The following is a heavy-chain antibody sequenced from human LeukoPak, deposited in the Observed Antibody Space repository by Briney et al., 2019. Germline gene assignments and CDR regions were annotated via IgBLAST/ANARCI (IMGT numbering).Heavy chain of an antibody. CDR3: ARHYYDSSGYPGSMDV. CDR2: IYYSGST. Sequence: SETLSLTCTVSGGSISSYYWSWIRQPPGKGLEWIGYIYYSGSTNYNPSLKSRVTISVDTSKNQFSLKLSSVTAADTAVYYCARHYYDSSGYPGSMDVWGQGTTVTVSS. V-gene: IGHV4-59*08. J-gene: IGHJ6*02. D-gene: IGHD3-22*01. CDR1: GGSISSYY.